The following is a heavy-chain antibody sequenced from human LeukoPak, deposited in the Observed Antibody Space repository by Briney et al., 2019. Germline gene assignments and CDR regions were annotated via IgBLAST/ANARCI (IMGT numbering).Heavy chain of an antibody. Sequence: GGSLRLSRAASGFTFDDYGMSWVRQAPGKGLEWISGINWNGGITGYADSVKGRFTISRDNAKNSLYLQMNSLRAEDTALYYCARDLGIAVAGNYYYGMDVWGQGTTVTVSS. CDR2: INWNGGIT. J-gene: IGHJ6*02. D-gene: IGHD6-19*01. V-gene: IGHV3-20*04. CDR3: ARDLGIAVAGNYYYGMDV. CDR1: GFTFDDYG.